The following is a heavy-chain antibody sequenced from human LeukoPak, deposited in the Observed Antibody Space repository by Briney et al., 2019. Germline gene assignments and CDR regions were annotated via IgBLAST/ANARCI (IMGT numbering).Heavy chain of an antibody. CDR1: GFTFSSYS. CDR2: ISSSSITI. Sequence: GGSLRLSCAASGFTFSSYSMHWVRQDPGKGLEWLSYISSSSITIYYADSVKGRFTISRDNSKNTLYLQMNSLRAEDTAVYYCAKDSEIYCSGGSCYGDYYYYGMDVWGQGTTVTVSS. J-gene: IGHJ6*02. D-gene: IGHD2-15*01. V-gene: IGHV3-48*01. CDR3: AKDSEIYCSGGSCYGDYYYYGMDV.